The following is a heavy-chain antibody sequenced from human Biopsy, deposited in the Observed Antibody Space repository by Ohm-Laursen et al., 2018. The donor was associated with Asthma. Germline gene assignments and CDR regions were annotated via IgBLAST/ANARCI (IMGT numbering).Heavy chain of an antibody. CDR3: ARISRLGYNSLDYGMDV. Sequence: GSLRLSCAASGFSVSTKYMSWVRQAPGKGLEWVSLIYSGDNTYYADSVKGRLTISRDHSKLYLQMNNLRAEDTAVYHCARISRLGYNSLDYGMDVWGQGTTVTVSS. CDR2: IYSGDNT. J-gene: IGHJ6*02. V-gene: IGHV3-53*01. D-gene: IGHD5-24*01. CDR1: GFSVSTKY.